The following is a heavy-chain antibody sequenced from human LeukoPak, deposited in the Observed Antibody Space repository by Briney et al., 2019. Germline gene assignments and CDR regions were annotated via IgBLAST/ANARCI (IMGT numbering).Heavy chain of an antibody. V-gene: IGHV1-2*02. CDR2: INPNSGGT. CDR1: GYTFTGYY. D-gene: IGHD6-13*01. Sequence: ASVKVSCKASGYTFTGYYMHWVRQAPGQGLEWMGWINPNSGGTNYAQKFQGRVTMTRDTSTSTVYMELSSLRSEDTAVYYCAREDSSSWYAIDYWGQGTLVTVSS. J-gene: IGHJ4*02. CDR3: AREDSSSWYAIDY.